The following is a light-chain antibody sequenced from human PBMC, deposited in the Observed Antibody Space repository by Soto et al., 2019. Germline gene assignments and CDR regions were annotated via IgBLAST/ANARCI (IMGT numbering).Light chain of an antibody. J-gene: IGLJ2*01. CDR3: QSYDSSLSGSV. Sequence: QSVLTQPPSVSGAPGQWVTISCTGSSSNIGAGYDVHWYQQLPGTAPKLLIYDDSNRPSGVPDRFSGSKSGTSASLAITGLQAEDEADYYCQSYDSSLSGSVFGGGTKLTVL. CDR2: DDS. V-gene: IGLV1-40*01. CDR1: SSNIGAGYD.